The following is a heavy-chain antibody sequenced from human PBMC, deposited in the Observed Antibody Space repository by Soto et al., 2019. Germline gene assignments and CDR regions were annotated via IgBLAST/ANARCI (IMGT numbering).Heavy chain of an antibody. J-gene: IGHJ6*02. V-gene: IGHV4-38-2*01. Sequence: KASETLSLTCAVSGYSIASGYYWAWIRQSPGKGLEWIGSIYHAGSVYYNPSLNSRVAVSLDTSKNHFSLKLTSVTAADTAAYYCARTFDYYGMDVWGQGTTVTVSS. CDR1: GYSIASGYY. CDR2: IYHAGSV. CDR3: ARTFDYYGMDV.